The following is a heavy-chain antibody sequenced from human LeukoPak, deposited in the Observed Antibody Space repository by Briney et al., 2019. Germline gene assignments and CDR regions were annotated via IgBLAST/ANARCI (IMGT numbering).Heavy chain of an antibody. D-gene: IGHD1-1*01. J-gene: IGHJ4*02. V-gene: IGHV1-18*01. CDR3: AVAGRETGQFDY. Sequence: ASVKVSCKASGYTFTSYGISWVRQAPGQGLEWMGWISAYNGNTNYAQKLQGRVTMTTDTSTSTAHMELRSLRSDDTAVYYCAVAGRETGQFDYWGQGTLVTVSS. CDR2: ISAYNGNT. CDR1: GYTFTSYG.